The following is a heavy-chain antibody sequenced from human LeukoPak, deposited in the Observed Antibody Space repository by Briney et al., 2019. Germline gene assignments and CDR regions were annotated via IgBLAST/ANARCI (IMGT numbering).Heavy chain of an antibody. V-gene: IGHV3-21*01. J-gene: IGHJ6*01. CDR2: ISSSSSYI. CDR3: ARGSEGYCSGGGCYYGMDV. Sequence: GGSLRLSCAASGFTFSSYTMNWVRQAPGKGLEWVSYISSSSSYIYYADSAKGRFTISRDNAENSLYLQMNSLRAEDTAVYYCARGSEGYCSGGGCYYGMDVWGQGTTVTVSS. D-gene: IGHD2-15*01. CDR1: GFTFSSYT.